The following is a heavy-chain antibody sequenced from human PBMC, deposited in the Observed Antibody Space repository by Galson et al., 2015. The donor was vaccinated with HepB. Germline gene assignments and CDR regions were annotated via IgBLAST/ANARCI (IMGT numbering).Heavy chain of an antibody. Sequence: QVQLQESGPGLVKPSETLSLTCTVSGDSVNKFYCSWIRPSAGQSLDWRGRIHGSRVPKFTSSLNNLIPLSVATSINQFSLTLRSVTAADTAIYFCARGGLDHDTLTGRSVYYTGLDMWGQGTAVTV. D-gene: IGHD3-9*01. CDR1: GDSVNKFY. V-gene: IGHV4-4*07. CDR2: IHGSRVP. J-gene: IGHJ6*02. CDR3: ARGGLDHDTLTGRSVYYTGLDM.